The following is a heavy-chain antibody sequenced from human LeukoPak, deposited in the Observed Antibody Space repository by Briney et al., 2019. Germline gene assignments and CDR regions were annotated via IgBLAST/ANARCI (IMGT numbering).Heavy chain of an antibody. V-gene: IGHV4-34*01. Sequence: PSETLSLTCAVYGGSFSNYYWSWIRQSPGKGLEWIGEINDSGTINYNPSLMGRVTISVDKSKNQFSLKLSSVTAADTAVYYCARRWNYGRNYYIDVWGKGATVSVSS. CDR2: INDSGTI. CDR3: ARRWNYGRNYYIDV. D-gene: IGHD1-7*01. J-gene: IGHJ6*03. CDR1: GGSFSNYY.